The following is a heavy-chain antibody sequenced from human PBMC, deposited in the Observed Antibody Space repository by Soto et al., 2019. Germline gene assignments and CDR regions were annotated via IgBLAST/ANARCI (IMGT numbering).Heavy chain of an antibody. V-gene: IGHV3-66*01. CDR1: GFTVSSHY. D-gene: IGHD3-9*01. Sequence: EVQLVESGGGLVQPGGSLRLSCAASGFTVSSHYMTWVRQAPGKGLEWVSVIHSGGSVYYADSVKGRFTISRDNSKNTLDVQMNSLRAEDTAGYYCATSLLTFPGYYVNFYMDVWGKGTTVTVSS. CDR3: ATSLLTFPGYYVNFYMDV. J-gene: IGHJ6*03. CDR2: IHSGGSV.